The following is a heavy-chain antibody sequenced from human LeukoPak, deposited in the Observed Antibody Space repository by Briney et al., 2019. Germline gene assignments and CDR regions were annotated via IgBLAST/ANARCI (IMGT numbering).Heavy chain of an antibody. V-gene: IGHV1-2*02. D-gene: IGHD5-18*01. J-gene: IGHJ4*02. CDR3: ARDGYFGFTYSWHSDY. CDR2: INPNSDAT. CDR1: GYTFTGYY. Sequence: ASVTVSCKASGYTFTGYYMHWVRQAPGQGLEWIGWINPNSDATNYAQKFQGRFTMTRDTSISTAYMELTSLRSDDTAVYYCARDGYFGFTYSWHSDYWGQGALVTVSS.